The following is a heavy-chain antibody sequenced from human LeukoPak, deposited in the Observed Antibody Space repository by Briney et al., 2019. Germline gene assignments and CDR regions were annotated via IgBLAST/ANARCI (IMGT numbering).Heavy chain of an antibody. CDR3: EKDLSYDILTGYHDY. V-gene: IGHV3-30*02. CDR2: IRYDGSNK. D-gene: IGHD3-9*01. Sequence: GGSLRLSCAASGFTFSSYGMHWVRQAPGKGLEWVAFIRYDGSNKYYADSVKGRFTISRDNSKNTLYLQMNSLRAEDTAVYYCEKDLSYDILTGYHDYWGQGTLVTVSS. CDR1: GFTFSSYG. J-gene: IGHJ4*02.